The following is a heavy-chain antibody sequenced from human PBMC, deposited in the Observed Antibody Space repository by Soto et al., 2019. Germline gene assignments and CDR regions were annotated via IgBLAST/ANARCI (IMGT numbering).Heavy chain of an antibody. CDR1: GGSISSYY. CDR2: IYYSGST. J-gene: IGHJ4*02. V-gene: IGHV4-59*01. D-gene: IGHD5-12*01. CDR3: AAHSGYDPDFDY. Sequence: SETLSLTCTVSGGSISSYYWSWIRQPPGKGLEWIGYIYYSGSTNYNPSLKSRVTISVDTSKNQFSLKLSSVTAADTAVYYCAAHSGYDPDFDYWGQGTLVTVSS.